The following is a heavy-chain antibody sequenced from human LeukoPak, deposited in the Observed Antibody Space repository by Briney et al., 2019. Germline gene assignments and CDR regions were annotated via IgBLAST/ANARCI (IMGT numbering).Heavy chain of an antibody. D-gene: IGHD1-26*01. J-gene: IGHJ4*02. V-gene: IGHV4-38-2*02. Sequence: PSETLSLTCTVSGYSISSGFYWGWILQSPGKGLDWIGSIHYSKITFYNPSLKSRVTMSLDTSKNRFSLNLNSVTAADTAVYYCARAVGTTTGLFDYWGQGALVTVSS. CDR1: GYSISSGFY. CDR2: IHYSKIT. CDR3: ARAVGTTTGLFDY.